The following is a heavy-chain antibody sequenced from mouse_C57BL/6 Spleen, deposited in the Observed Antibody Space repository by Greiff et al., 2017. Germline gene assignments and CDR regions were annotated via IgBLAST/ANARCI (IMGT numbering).Heavy chain of an antibody. CDR2: INPSSGYT. CDR1: GYTFTSYT. V-gene: IGHV1-4*01. CDR3: ARGGSSPHYYAMDY. J-gene: IGHJ4*01. D-gene: IGHD1-1*01. Sequence: QVQLQQSGAELARPGASVKMSCKASGYTFTSYTMHWVKQRPGQGLEWIGYINPSSGYTKYNQKFKDKATLTADKSSSTAYMQLSSLTSEDSAVYYCARGGSSPHYYAMDYWGQGTSVTVSS.